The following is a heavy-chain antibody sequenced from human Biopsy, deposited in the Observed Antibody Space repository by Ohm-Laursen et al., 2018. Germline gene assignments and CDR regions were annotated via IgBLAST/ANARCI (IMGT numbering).Heavy chain of an antibody. CDR3: ARGDYFDSNGYFWFDP. CDR2: IFNSANT. V-gene: IGHV4-31*01. D-gene: IGHD3-22*01. CDR1: SGSISSGGSY. J-gene: IGHJ5*02. Sequence: TLSLTCTVSSGSISSGGSYWSWIRQRPGKGLEWIGYIFNSANTYYNPSLKNLITISGDTSKNQFSLKLNSVTAADTAVYYCARGDYFDSNGYFWFDPWGQGTLVTVSS.